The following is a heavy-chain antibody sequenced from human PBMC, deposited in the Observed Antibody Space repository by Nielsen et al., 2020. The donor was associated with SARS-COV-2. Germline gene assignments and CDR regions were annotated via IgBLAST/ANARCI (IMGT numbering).Heavy chain of an antibody. Sequence: GGSLRLSCAASGFTFSSYWMSWVRQAPGKGLEWVANIKQDGSEKYYVDSVKGRFTISRDNAKNSLYLQMNSLRAEDTAVYYCARDLGGYCSSTSCSIYYGMDVWGQGTTVTVSS. V-gene: IGHV3-7*05. J-gene: IGHJ6*02. D-gene: IGHD2-2*01. CDR3: ARDLGGYCSSTSCSIYYGMDV. CDR2: IKQDGSEK. CDR1: GFTFSSYW.